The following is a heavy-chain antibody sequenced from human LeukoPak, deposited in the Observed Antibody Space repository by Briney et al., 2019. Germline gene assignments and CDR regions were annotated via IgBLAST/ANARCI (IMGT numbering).Heavy chain of an antibody. J-gene: IGHJ6*02. CDR2: IYYSGST. CDR3: ARGAWSSGWSSLYYYGMDV. V-gene: IGHV4-61*01. Sequence: PSETLSLTRTVSGGSVSSGSYYWSWIRQPPGKGLEWIGYIYYSGSTNYNPSLKSRVTISVDTSKNQFSLKLSSVTAADTAVYYCARGAWSSGWSSLYYYGMDVWGQGTTVTVSS. D-gene: IGHD6-19*01. CDR1: GGSVSSGSYY.